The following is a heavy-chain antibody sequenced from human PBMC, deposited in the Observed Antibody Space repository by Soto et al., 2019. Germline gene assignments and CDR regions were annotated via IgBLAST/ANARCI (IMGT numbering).Heavy chain of an antibody. V-gene: IGHV3-30*04. J-gene: IGHJ4*02. D-gene: IGHD6-13*01. CDR3: AKDHDLAAAGYYFDY. CDR2: ISTDGRDK. CDR1: GFTFSRHA. Sequence: QVQLVESGGGVVQPGRSLRLSCAASGFTFSRHAMHWVRQAPGKGLEWVAVISTDGRDKYHADSVKGRFTISRDNSKNTLYLQMNSLRAEDTAVYYCAKDHDLAAAGYYFDYWGQGTQVTVSS.